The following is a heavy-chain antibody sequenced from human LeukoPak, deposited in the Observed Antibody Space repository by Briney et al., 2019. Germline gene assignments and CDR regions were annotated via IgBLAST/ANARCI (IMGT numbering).Heavy chain of an antibody. J-gene: IGHJ4*02. CDR2: ISGSGGST. CDR3: AKDRRSQWLVQDY. D-gene: IGHD6-19*01. CDR1: GFTFSSYA. V-gene: IGHV3-23*01. Sequence: GGSLRLSCAASGFTFSSYAMSWVRQAPGKGLEWVSAISGSGGSTYYADPVKGRFTISRDNTENTLYRQMNSLRAEDTAVYCCAKDRRSQWLVQDYWGQGSLVT.